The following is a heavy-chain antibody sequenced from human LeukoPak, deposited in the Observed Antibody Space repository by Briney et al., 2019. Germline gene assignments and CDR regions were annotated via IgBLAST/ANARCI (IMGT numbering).Heavy chain of an antibody. CDR2: INPNSGGT. CDR1: GYTFTGYY. D-gene: IGHD6-6*01. V-gene: IGHV1-2*02. CDR3: ARQHSSSSAGLQAVALGY. Sequence: GASVKVSCKASGYTFTGYYMHWVRQAPGQGLEWMGWINPNSGGTNYAQKFQGRVTMTRDTSISTAYMELSRLRSDDTAVYYCARQHSSSSAGLQAVALGYWGQGTLVTVSS. J-gene: IGHJ4*02.